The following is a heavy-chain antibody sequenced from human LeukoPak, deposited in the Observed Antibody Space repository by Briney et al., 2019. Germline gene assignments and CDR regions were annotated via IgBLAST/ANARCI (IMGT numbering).Heavy chain of an antibody. J-gene: IGHJ4*02. CDR3: ARDSGYDYVYYDY. V-gene: IGHV3-7*01. D-gene: IGHD3-16*01. CDR1: GFTFSGYW. Sequence: GGSLRLSCAASGFTFSGYWMSWVRQAPGKGLEWVANIKQDGSEKYYVDSVKGRFTISRDNAKNSLYLQMNSLRAEDTAVYYCARDSGYDYVYYDYWGQGTLVTVSS. CDR2: IKQDGSEK.